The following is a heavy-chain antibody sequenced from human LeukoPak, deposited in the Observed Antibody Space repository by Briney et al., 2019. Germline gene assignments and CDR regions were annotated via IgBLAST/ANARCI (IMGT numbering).Heavy chain of an antibody. V-gene: IGHV1-8*01. CDR2: MNPNSGNT. CDR3: ARVPEAAYYYYYYMDV. Sequence: ASVKVSCKASGYTFTSYDINWVRQATGQGLEWMGWMNPNSGNTGYAQKFQGRVTMTRNTSISTAYMELSSLRSEDTAVYYCARVPEAAYYYYYYMDVWGKGTTVTVSS. J-gene: IGHJ6*03. CDR1: GYTFTSYD.